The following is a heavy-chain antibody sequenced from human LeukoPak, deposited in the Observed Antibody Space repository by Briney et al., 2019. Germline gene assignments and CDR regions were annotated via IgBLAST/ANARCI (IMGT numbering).Heavy chain of an antibody. Sequence: SETLSLTCAVSGGSISSSNWWSWVRQPPGKGLEWIGEIYHSGSTNYNPSLKSRVTISVDKSKNQFSLKLSSVTAADTAVYYCAREAAAEHNWFDPWGQGTLVTVSS. CDR3: AREAAAEHNWFDP. V-gene: IGHV4-4*02. CDR1: GGSISSSNW. D-gene: IGHD6-13*01. J-gene: IGHJ5*02. CDR2: IYHSGST.